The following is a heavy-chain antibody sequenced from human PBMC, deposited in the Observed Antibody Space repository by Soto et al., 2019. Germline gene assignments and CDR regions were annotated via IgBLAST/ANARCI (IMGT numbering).Heavy chain of an antibody. D-gene: IGHD5-12*01. CDR3: ATSYDSGFDP. V-gene: IGHV1-18*01. J-gene: IGHJ5*02. CDR2: INPYNGNT. Sequence: QVQLVQSGAEVKKPGSSVKVSCKASGGTFSSYAISWVRQAPGQGLEWMGWINPYNGNTDYAQNLQGRVTMTTDTSTSTAYMELRSLTSDDTAVYYCATSYDSGFDPWGQGTLVSVSS. CDR1: GGTFSSYA.